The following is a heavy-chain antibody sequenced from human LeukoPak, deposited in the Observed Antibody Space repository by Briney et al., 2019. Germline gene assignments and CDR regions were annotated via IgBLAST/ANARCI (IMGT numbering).Heavy chain of an antibody. D-gene: IGHD2-15*01. V-gene: IGHV4-34*01. CDR3: ARAGLIYCSGGSCYNYYYGMDV. Sequence: PSESLSLTCAVYGGSFSGYYWSWIRQPPGKGLGWIGEINHSGSTNYNPSLKSRVTISVDPSKNQFSLKLSSVTAADTAVYYCARAGLIYCSGGSCYNYYYGMDVWGQGTTVTVSS. CDR1: GGSFSGYY. CDR2: INHSGST. J-gene: IGHJ6*02.